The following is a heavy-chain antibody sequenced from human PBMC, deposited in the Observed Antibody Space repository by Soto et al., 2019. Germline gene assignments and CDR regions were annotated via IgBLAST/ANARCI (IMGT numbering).Heavy chain of an antibody. D-gene: IGHD2-21*02. J-gene: IGHJ3*01. CDR2: ISFDSRDK. CDR1: GFTFSAYG. V-gene: IGHV3-33*05. Sequence: QVQLVESGGGVVQPGRSLRLSCAASGFTFSAYGIHWVRQAPGKGLEWVATISFDSRDKLYVDSMNGRLTISRETSRNTVYLQMDSLRAEDTAVYHCARVCGGDCGNAFDLWGQGTVVPVSP. CDR3: ARVCGGDCGNAFDL.